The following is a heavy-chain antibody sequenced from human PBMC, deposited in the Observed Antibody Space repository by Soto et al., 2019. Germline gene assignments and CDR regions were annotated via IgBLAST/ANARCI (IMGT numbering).Heavy chain of an antibody. J-gene: IGHJ4*02. Sequence: GGSLRLSCAASGFTFSSYAMSWVRQAPGKGLEWVSAISGSGGSTYYADSVKGRFTISRDNSKNTLYLQMNSLRAEDTAVYYCAKEESGYLYCTNGVCYTFPFDYWGQGTLVTVSS. CDR3: AKEESGYLYCTNGVCYTFPFDY. CDR1: GFTFSSYA. D-gene: IGHD2-8*01. V-gene: IGHV3-23*01. CDR2: ISGSGGST.